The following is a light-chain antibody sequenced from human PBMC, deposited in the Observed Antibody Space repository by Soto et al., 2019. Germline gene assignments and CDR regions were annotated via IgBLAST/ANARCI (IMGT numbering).Light chain of an antibody. J-gene: IGLJ2*01. V-gene: IGLV2-23*01. CDR1: SSDVGNHNL. CDR3: CSYAGSSTLV. CDR2: EGS. Sequence: QSALTQPASVSGSPGQSITISCTGSSSDVGNHNLVSWYQQHAGKAPKLMIYEGSKRPSGLSNRFSGSKSGNTASLTISGLQAEDEADYYCCSYAGSSTLVFGGGTKVTVL.